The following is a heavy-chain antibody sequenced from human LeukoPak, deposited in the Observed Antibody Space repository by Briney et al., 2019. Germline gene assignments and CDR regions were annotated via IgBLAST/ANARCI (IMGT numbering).Heavy chain of an antibody. CDR3: ARNRGWQQFDY. CDR2: INKDGTEK. J-gene: IGHJ4*02. D-gene: IGHD5-24*01. CDR1: GFTLSDYW. Sequence: PGGSLTLSCVGAGFTLSDYWVDWVRQAPGKGLEWVANINKDGTEKTYLESVRGTFTISRDNAKNSLYLQMNNLKAEDTAVYYCARNRGWQQFDYWGQGTLVTVSS. V-gene: IGHV3-7*01.